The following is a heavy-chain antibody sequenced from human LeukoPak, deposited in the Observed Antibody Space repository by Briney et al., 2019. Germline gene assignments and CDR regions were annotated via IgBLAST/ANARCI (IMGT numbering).Heavy chain of an antibody. D-gene: IGHD1-26*01. CDR2: INWNGGST. Sequence: GGSLRLSCAASGFTFDDYGMSWVRQAPGKGLEWVSGINWNGGSTGYADSVKGRFTISRDNAKNSLYLQMNSLRAEDTALYYCARRSSGSYTFVDYYYYMDVWGKGTTVTVSS. J-gene: IGHJ6*03. CDR3: ARRSSGSYTFVDYYYYMDV. CDR1: GFTFDDYG. V-gene: IGHV3-20*04.